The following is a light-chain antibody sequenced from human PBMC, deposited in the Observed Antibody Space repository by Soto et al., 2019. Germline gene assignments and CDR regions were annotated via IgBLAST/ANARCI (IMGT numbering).Light chain of an antibody. CDR2: SNN. Sequence: QSVLTQPPSASGTPGQRVTISSSGSSSNIGSNTVNWYQQLPGTAPKLLIYSNNQRPSGVPDRFSGSKSGTSASLAISGLQSEDEADYYCAAWDDSLNGRDWVFGGGTKLTVL. CDR1: SSNIGSNT. J-gene: IGLJ3*02. CDR3: AAWDDSLNGRDWV. V-gene: IGLV1-44*01.